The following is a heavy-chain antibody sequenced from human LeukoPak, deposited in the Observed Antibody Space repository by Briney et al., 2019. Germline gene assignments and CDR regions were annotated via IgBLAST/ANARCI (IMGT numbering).Heavy chain of an antibody. D-gene: IGHD6-13*01. CDR1: GFTFSSYS. J-gene: IGHJ3*02. Sequence: GGSLRLSCAASGFTFSSYSMNWVRQAPGKGLEWVSSISSSSSYIYYADSVKGRFTISRDNAKNSLYLQMNSLRAEDTAVYYCARRKAEIAAAAKGNAFDIWGQGTMVTVSS. CDR2: ISSSSSYI. CDR3: ARRKAEIAAAAKGNAFDI. V-gene: IGHV3-21*01.